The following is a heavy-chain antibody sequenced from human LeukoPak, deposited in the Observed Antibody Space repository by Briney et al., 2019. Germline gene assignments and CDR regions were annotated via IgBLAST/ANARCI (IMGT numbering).Heavy chain of an antibody. CDR1: GFTFSSYG. D-gene: IGHD6-19*01. J-gene: IGHJ4*02. V-gene: IGHV3-30*18. CDR3: AKDADSSGWYVDY. CDR2: ISYDGSNK. Sequence: GGSLRLSCAASGFTFSSYGMHWVRQAPGKGLEWVAVISYDGSNKYYADSVKGRFTISRDNAKNSLYLQMNSLRAEDTALYYCAKDADSSGWYVDYWGQGTLVTVSS.